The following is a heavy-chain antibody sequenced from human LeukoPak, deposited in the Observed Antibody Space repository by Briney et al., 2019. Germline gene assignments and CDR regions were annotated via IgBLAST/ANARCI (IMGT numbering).Heavy chain of an antibody. V-gene: IGHV1-69*01. CDR3: ARGSRNYGDYSGRIDY. CDR1: GGTFSSYA. D-gene: IGHD4-17*01. J-gene: IGHJ4*02. CDR2: IIPIFGTA. Sequence: SVKVSCKASGGTFSSYAISWVRQAPGQGLEWMGGIIPIFGTANYAQKFQGRVTITADESTSTAYMELSSLRSEDTAVYYCARGSRNYGDYSGRIDYWGQGTLVTVSS.